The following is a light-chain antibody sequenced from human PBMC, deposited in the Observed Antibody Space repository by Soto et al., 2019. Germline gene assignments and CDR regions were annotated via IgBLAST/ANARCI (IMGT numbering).Light chain of an antibody. V-gene: IGKV3-15*01. Sequence: EVVMTQSPATLSVSPGERATLSCRASQTVRRNLAWYQQRPGQAPRLLIYDVFTSAAGIPARFSGSGSETEFTLTIRSLQSEDFAVYYCQQYNNWTSFGHGTRMEI. CDR2: DVF. CDR1: QTVRRN. J-gene: IGKJ5*01. CDR3: QQYNNWTS.